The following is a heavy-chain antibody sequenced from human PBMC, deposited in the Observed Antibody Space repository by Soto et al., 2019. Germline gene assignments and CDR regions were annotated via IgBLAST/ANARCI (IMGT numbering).Heavy chain of an antibody. D-gene: IGHD6-19*01. J-gene: IGHJ5*02. CDR3: ARGSGWYFGWFDP. CDR1: GYTFTSYA. Sequence: ASVKVSCKASGYTFTSYAMHWVRQAPGQRLEWMGWINAGNGNTKYSQKFQGRVTITRDTSASTAYMELSSLRSEDTAVYYCARGSGWYFGWFDPWRQGTLVTVSS. CDR2: INAGNGNT. V-gene: IGHV1-3*01.